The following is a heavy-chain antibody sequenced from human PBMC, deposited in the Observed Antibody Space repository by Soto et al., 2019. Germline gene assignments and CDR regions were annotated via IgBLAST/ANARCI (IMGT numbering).Heavy chain of an antibody. Sequence: LRLSCAASGFTFSSYWMSWVRQAPGKGLEWVANIKQDGSEKYYVDSVKGRFTISRDNAKNSLYLQMNSLRAEDTAVYYCARGSVVVTASYYYGMDVWGQGTTVTVSS. CDR3: ARGSVVVTASYYYGMDV. J-gene: IGHJ6*02. CDR2: IKQDGSEK. D-gene: IGHD2-21*02. V-gene: IGHV3-7*01. CDR1: GFTFSSYW.